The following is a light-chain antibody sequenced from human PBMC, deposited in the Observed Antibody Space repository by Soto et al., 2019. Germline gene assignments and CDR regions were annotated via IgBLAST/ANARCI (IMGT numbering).Light chain of an antibody. Sequence: DIVMTQSPDSLAVSLGERATINCKSSQSVLYSSDNRNYLTWYQQKPGQPPKLLIYWASTRESGVPDRFSGSGSGTDFTLTISSLQPEYVAVYYCQQYYNIPKTFGQGTKVDIK. CDR3: QQYYNIPKT. CDR2: WAS. J-gene: IGKJ1*01. V-gene: IGKV4-1*01. CDR1: QSVLYSSDNRNY.